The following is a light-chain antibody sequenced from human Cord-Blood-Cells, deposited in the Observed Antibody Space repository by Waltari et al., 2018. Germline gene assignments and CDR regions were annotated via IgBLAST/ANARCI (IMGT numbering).Light chain of an antibody. CDR2: DAS. V-gene: IGKV1-5*01. J-gene: IGKJ1*01. CDR1: QSISSW. Sequence: DIQMTQSPSTLSASVGDRVTITCRASQSISSWLAWYQQKPGKAPKLLIYDASSLESGVPSRLRGSGSGTEFTLTISSLQPDDFETYDCQQYNSYSTFGQGTKVEIK. CDR3: QQYNSYST.